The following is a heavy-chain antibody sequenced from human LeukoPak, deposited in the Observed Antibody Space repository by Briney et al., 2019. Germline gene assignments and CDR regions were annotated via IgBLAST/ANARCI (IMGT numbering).Heavy chain of an antibody. CDR3: ARGRTDLVTAMSY. CDR2: IIPILGIA. Sequence: SVRVSCKASGGTFSSYAISWVRQAPGQGLEWMGRIIPILGIANYAQKFQGRVTITADKSTSTAYMELSSLRSEDTAVYYCARGRTDLVTAMSYWGQGTLVTVSS. V-gene: IGHV1-69*04. J-gene: IGHJ4*02. CDR1: GGTFSSYA. D-gene: IGHD2-21*02.